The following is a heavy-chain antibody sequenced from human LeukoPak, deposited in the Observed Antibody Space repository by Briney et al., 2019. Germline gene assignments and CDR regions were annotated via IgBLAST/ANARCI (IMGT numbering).Heavy chain of an antibody. CDR3: ARVGGNVAFDI. Sequence: SETLSLTCAVYGGSFSGYYWSWIRQPPGKGLEWIGEINHSGSTNYNPSLKSRVTISVETSKNQFSLKLSSVTAADTAVYYCARVGGNVAFDIWGQGTMVTVSS. V-gene: IGHV4-34*01. J-gene: IGHJ3*02. CDR1: GGSFSGYY. D-gene: IGHD4-23*01. CDR2: INHSGST.